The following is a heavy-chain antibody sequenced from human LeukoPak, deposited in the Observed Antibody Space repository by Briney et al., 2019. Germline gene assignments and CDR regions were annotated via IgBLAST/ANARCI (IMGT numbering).Heavy chain of an antibody. V-gene: IGHV3-66*01. D-gene: IGHD3-22*01. CDR3: ARGPPPGYYYIEETHGSN. Sequence: GGSLRLSRAASGFTVSSNYMSWVRQAPGKGLEWVSVIYSGGSTYYADSVKGRFTISRDNSKNTLYLQMNSLRAEDTAVYYCARGPPPGYYYIEETHGSNWGQGSLVTVSS. J-gene: IGHJ4*02. CDR2: IYSGGST. CDR1: GFTVSSNY.